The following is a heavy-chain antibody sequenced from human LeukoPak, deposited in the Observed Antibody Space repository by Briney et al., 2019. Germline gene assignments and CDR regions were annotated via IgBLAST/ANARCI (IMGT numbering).Heavy chain of an antibody. D-gene: IGHD3-10*01. CDR3: ARSFGLLWFGDPNWFDP. V-gene: IGHV1-18*04. CDR2: ISAYNGNT. J-gene: IGHJ5*02. Sequence: GASVKVSCKASGYTFTSYGISWVRQAPGQGLEWMGWISAYNGNTNYAQKLQGRVTMTTDTSTSTAYMELRSLRSDDTAVYYCARSFGLLWFGDPNWFDPWGPGTLVTVSS. CDR1: GYTFTSYG.